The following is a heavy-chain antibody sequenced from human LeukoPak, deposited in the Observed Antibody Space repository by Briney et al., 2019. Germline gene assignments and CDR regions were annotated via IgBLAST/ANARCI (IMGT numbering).Heavy chain of an antibody. CDR3: ASFAGSPPYYLDY. CDR2: IHHSGNT. V-gene: IGHV4-38-2*01. J-gene: IGHJ4*02. CDR1: GYSIRNGYY. D-gene: IGHD1-1*01. Sequence: SETLSLTCAVSGYSIRNGYYWGWIRQPPGKGLEWIGSIHHSGNTYYNPSLKSRVTISVDTSKNQFSLKLSSVTAADTALYYCASFAGSPPYYLDYWGQGTLVTVSS.